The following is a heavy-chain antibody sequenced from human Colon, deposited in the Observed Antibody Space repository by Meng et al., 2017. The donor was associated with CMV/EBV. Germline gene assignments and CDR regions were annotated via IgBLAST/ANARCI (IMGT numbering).Heavy chain of an antibody. Sequence: VQAGREVKKPGAQVKVSCKTLGYTCSEYHIHWVGQAPGQGLEWMGWINSNSGATDYAQKFQGRFTMTRDTSITTVYMELSSLRSDDTAVYYCARDPSGSRVPFDYWGQRSLVTVSS. V-gene: IGHV1-2*02. CDR1: GYTCSEYH. CDR2: INSNSGAT. CDR3: ARDPSGSRVPFDY. J-gene: IGHJ4*02. D-gene: IGHD1-26*01.